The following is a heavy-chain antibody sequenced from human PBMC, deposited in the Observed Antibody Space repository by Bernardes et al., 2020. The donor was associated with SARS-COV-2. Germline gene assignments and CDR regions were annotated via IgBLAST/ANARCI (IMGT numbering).Heavy chain of an antibody. CDR2: ISYDGSNK. CDR3: ARDSWRVWYYYYYGMDV. CDR1: GFTFSSYA. J-gene: IGHJ6*02. Sequence: GGSLRLSCAASGFTFSSYAMHWVRQAPGKGLEWVAVISYDGSNKYYADSVKGRFTISRDNSKNTLYLQMNSLRAEDTAVYYCARDSWRVWYYYYYGMDVWGQGTTVTVSS. D-gene: IGHD3-16*01. V-gene: IGHV3-30*01.